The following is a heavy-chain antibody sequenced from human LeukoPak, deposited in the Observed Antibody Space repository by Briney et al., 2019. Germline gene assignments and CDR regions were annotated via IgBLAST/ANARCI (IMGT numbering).Heavy chain of an antibody. J-gene: IGHJ4*02. V-gene: IGHV3-30*02. CDR2: IRYDGSDK. Sequence: GGSLRLSCAASGFTLRGYGMHWVRQAPGKGLEWVAFIRYDGSDKSYADSVKGRFTISRDNSENTLYLQINSLRAEDTAVYYCAKGESTGVVVVTAGPFDYWGQGTLVTVSS. D-gene: IGHD2-21*02. CDR1: GFTLRGYG. CDR3: AKGESTGVVVVTAGPFDY.